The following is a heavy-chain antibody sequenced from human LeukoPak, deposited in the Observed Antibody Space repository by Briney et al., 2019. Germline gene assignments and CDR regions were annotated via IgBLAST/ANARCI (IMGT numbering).Heavy chain of an antibody. CDR3: ARESGSYEAYFDY. J-gene: IGHJ4*02. V-gene: IGHV1-69*13. Sequence: GASVKVSCKASGGTFSSYAISWVRQGPGEGVEWMGRIFPIFATANYAQKFQGRVTITADESTSTAYMELSSLRSEDTAVYYCARESGSYEAYFDYWGQGTLVTVSS. CDR1: GGTFSSYA. D-gene: IGHD1-26*01. CDR2: IFPIFATA.